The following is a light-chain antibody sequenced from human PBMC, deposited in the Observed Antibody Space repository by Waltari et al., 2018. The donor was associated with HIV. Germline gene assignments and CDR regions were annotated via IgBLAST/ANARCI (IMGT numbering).Light chain of an antibody. CDR1: SSDVGDYNY. CDR3: SSYAGSYTSV. V-gene: IGLV2-14*03. CDR2: DVS. J-gene: IGLJ1*01. Sequence: QSALTQPASVSGSPGQSITISCTGASSDVGDYNYVSWYQQHPGKAPKLMIYDVSNRPSGVSNRFSGSKSGNTASLTISGLQAEDEADYYCSSYAGSYTSVFGTGTTVTVL.